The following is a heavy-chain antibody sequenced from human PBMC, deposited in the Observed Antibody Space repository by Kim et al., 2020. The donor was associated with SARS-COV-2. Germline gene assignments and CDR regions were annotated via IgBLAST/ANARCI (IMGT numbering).Heavy chain of an antibody. D-gene: IGHD3-22*01. V-gene: IGHV3-11*05. Sequence: GGSLRLSCAASGFTFSDYYMSWIRQAPGKGLEWVSYISSSSSYTNYADSVKGRFTISRDNAKNSLYLQMNSLRAEDTAVYYCARDVGLIGGYYDSSGHGYWGQGALVTVSS. J-gene: IGHJ4*02. CDR3: ARDVGLIGGYYDSSGHGY. CDR2: ISSSSSYT. CDR1: GFTFSDYY.